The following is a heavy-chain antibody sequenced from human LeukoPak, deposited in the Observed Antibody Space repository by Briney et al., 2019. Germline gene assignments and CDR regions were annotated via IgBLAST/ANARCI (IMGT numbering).Heavy chain of an antibody. D-gene: IGHD3-22*01. CDR2: INESGDT. V-gene: IGHV4-34*01. Sequence: KASETLSLTCAVFGGSFSDYYWSWIRQAPGKGLEWIGEINESGDTMYNPSLKSRVTISVDTSKNQFSLNVKSVTAADTAVYYCARALIVTPASCYMDVWGKGTTVTVSS. CDR1: GGSFSDYY. CDR3: ARALIVTPASCYMDV. J-gene: IGHJ6*03.